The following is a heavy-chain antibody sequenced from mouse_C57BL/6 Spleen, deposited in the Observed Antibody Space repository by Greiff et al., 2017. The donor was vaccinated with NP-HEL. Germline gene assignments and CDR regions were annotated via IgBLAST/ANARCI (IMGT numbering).Heavy chain of an antibody. Sequence: QVQLQQPGAELVKPGASVKLSCKASGYTFTSYWMHWVKQRPGQGLEWIGMIHPNSGSTNYNEKFKSKATLTVDKSSSTAYMQLSSLTSEDSSVYYCARWYYGSSPHWYFDVWGTGTTVTVSS. J-gene: IGHJ1*03. CDR3: ARWYYGSSPHWYFDV. CDR2: IHPNSGST. D-gene: IGHD1-1*01. CDR1: GYTFTSYW. V-gene: IGHV1-64*01.